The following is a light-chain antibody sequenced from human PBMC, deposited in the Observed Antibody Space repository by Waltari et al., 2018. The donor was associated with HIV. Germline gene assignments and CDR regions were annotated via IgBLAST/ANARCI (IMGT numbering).Light chain of an antibody. Sequence: QTVVTQEPSLTVSPGRTVTLTCASSTGAVTSGYSPNWFQHKPGQSPRALIYGTTNKTSWTPARFSGSLLGGKAALTLSGVQPEDEAEYYCLLYYGGAWVFGGGTKLTVL. CDR1: TGAVTSGYS. J-gene: IGLJ3*02. CDR2: GTT. CDR3: LLYYGGAWV. V-gene: IGLV7-43*01.